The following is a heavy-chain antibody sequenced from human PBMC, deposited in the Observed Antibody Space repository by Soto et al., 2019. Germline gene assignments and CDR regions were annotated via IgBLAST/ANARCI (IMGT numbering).Heavy chain of an antibody. J-gene: IGHJ4*02. D-gene: IGHD3-10*01. CDR2: ISYDGSNK. CDR1: GFTFSSYG. Sequence: QVQLVESGGGVVQPGRSLRLSCAASGFTFSSYGMHWVRQAPGKGLEWVAVISYDGSNKYYADSVKGRFTISRDNSKNTLYLQMNSLRAEDTAVYYCAKDMGDMVRGRTGVFDYWGQGTLVTVSS. CDR3: AKDMGDMVRGRTGVFDY. V-gene: IGHV3-30*18.